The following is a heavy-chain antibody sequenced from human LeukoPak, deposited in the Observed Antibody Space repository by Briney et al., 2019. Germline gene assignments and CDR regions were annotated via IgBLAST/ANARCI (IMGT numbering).Heavy chain of an antibody. CDR1: GGTFSSYA. CDR2: IIPIFGTA. J-gene: IGHJ4*02. Sequence: GASVKVSCKASGGTFSSYAISWVRQAPGQGLEWMGGIIPIFGTANYAQKFQGRVTITADESTSTAYMELSSLRSEDTAVYYCARDSRGYYYGYFDYWGQGTLVTVSS. D-gene: IGHD3-22*01. CDR3: ARDSRGYYYGYFDY. V-gene: IGHV1-69*13.